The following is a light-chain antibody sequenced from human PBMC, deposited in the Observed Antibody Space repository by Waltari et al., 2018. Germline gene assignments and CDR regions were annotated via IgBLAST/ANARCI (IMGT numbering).Light chain of an antibody. CDR3: CSYAGSSTLV. Sequence: QSALTQPRSVSGSPGQAVTISCTGTNNDVGSYKYVSWYQQVPGEAPKVIIYDVNKRPSGVPDRISGSRSGATASLTISGLQAEDEADYYCCSYAGSSTLVFGGGTTLTVL. CDR1: NNDVGSYKY. V-gene: IGLV2-11*01. J-gene: IGLJ3*02. CDR2: DVN.